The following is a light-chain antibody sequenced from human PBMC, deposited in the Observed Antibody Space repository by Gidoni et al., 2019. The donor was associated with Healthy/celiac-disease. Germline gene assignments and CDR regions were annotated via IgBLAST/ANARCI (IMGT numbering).Light chain of an antibody. J-gene: IGLJ2*01. V-gene: IGLV1-36*01. CDR1: SSNIGNNA. CDR2: YED. Sequence: QSVLTQPPSVSEAPRQRVTISCSGSSSNIGNNAVNWYQQLPGKAPKLLIYYEDLLPSGVSDRFSGSKSGTSASLAISGLQSEDEADYYCAAWDDSLNGHVVFGGGTKLTVL. CDR3: AAWDDSLNGHVV.